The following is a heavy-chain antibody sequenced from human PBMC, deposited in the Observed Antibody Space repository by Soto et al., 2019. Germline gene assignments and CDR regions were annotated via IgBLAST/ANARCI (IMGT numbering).Heavy chain of an antibody. CDR3: ARSHPYFVVVVAAIAATGFDP. V-gene: IGHV1-69*13. Sequence: SVKVSCKASGGTFSSYAISWVRQAPGQGLEWMGGIIPIFGTANYAQKFQGRVTITADESTSTAYMELSSLRSEDTAAYYCARSHPYFVVVVAAIAATGFDPWGQGTLVTVSS. D-gene: IGHD2-15*01. J-gene: IGHJ5*02. CDR2: IIPIFGTA. CDR1: GGTFSSYA.